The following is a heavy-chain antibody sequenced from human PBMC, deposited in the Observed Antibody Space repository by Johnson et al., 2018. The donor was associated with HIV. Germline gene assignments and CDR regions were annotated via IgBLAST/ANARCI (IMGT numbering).Heavy chain of an antibody. CDR1: GFTFSSYA. V-gene: IGHV3-30-3*02. D-gene: IGHD1-26*01. CDR3: AKDPVGATWAFDI. CDR2: ISYDGSNK. Sequence: QVQLVESGGGVVQPGRSLRLSCRASGFTFSSYAMHWVRQAPGKGLEWVAVISYDGSNKYYADSVKGRFTISRDNSKNTLYLQMNSLRAEDTAVYYCAKDPVGATWAFDIWGQGTMVTVSS. J-gene: IGHJ3*02.